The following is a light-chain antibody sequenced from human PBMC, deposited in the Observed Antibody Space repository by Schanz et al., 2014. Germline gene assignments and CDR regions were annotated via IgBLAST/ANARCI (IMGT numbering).Light chain of an antibody. CDR2: DVS. J-gene: IGLJ3*02. CDR1: SSDVGGYNF. Sequence: QSALTQPASVSGSPGQSITISCTGTSSDVGGYNFVSWYQQHPGKAPKVIIYDVSNRPSGVSNRFSGSKSDVTASLTISGLQAEDEADYYCGSYAGNINWVFGGGTKLTVL. CDR3: GSYAGNINWV. V-gene: IGLV2-14*03.